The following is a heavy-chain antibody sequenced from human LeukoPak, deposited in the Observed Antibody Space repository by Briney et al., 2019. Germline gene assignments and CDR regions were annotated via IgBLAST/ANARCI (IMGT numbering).Heavy chain of an antibody. Sequence: GGSLRLSCAASGFTFSSYSMNWVRQAPGKGLEWVSSISSSSSYIHSADSVRGRFTISRDNAKNSLFLQMNSLRAEDTAVYYCARVGYSSWNLECWGQRTLVTVSS. CDR2: ISSSSSYI. D-gene: IGHD5-12*01. V-gene: IGHV3-21*01. J-gene: IGHJ4*02. CDR3: ARVGYSSWNLEC. CDR1: GFTFSSYS.